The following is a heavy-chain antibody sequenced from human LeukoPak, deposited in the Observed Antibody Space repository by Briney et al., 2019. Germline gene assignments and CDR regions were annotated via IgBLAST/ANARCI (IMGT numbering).Heavy chain of an antibody. CDR1: GLTFSSYA. Sequence: PGGSLRLSCAASGLTFSSYAISWVRQAPGKGLEWVAVISYDGSNKYYADSVKGRFTISRDNSKNTLYLQMNSLRAEDTAVYYCARSLAVGATHFDYWGQGTLVTVSS. V-gene: IGHV3-30-3*01. D-gene: IGHD1-26*01. J-gene: IGHJ4*02. CDR3: ARSLAVGATHFDY. CDR2: ISYDGSNK.